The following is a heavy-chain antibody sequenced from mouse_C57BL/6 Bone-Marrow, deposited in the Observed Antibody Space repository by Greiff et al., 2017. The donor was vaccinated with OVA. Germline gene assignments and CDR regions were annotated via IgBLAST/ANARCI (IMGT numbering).Heavy chain of an antibody. CDR2: IDPSDSET. Sequence: VQLQQSGAELVRPGSSVKLSCKASGYTFTSYWMHWVKQRPIQGLEWIGNIDPSDSETHYNQKFKDKATLTVDKSSSTAYMQLSSLTSEDSAVYYCARGYYGIHYYAMDYWGQGTSVTVSS. CDR1: GYTFTSYW. D-gene: IGHD2-1*01. J-gene: IGHJ4*01. CDR3: ARGYYGIHYYAMDY. V-gene: IGHV1-52*01.